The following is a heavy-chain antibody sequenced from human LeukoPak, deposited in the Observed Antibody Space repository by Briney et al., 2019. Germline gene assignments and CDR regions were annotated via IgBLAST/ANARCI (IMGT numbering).Heavy chain of an antibody. CDR3: AKENPRRAARISDY. D-gene: IGHD6-6*01. CDR2: ISGRGGTT. J-gene: IGHJ4*02. Sequence: QPGGSLRPSCAASGFTFSSYAMTWVRQAPGKGLEWVSTISGRGGTTYYADSVKGRFTISRDNSKNTLFLQMNSLRAEDTAVYYCAKENPRRAARISDYWGQGTLVTVSS. V-gene: IGHV3-23*01. CDR1: GFTFSSYA.